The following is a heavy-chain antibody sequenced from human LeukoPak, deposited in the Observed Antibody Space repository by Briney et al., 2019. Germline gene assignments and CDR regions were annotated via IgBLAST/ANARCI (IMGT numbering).Heavy chain of an antibody. D-gene: IGHD1-26*01. CDR2: ISSSGSTI. CDR1: GFTFSDYY. V-gene: IGHV3-11*01. J-gene: IGHJ6*02. CDR3: ARGGVGATVYYYYYGMDV. Sequence: GGSLRLSCTASGFTFSDYYMSWIRQAPGKGLEWVSYISSSGSTIYYADSVKGRFTISRDNAKNSLYLQMNSLRAEDTAVYYCARGGVGATVYYYYYGMDVWGQGTTVTVSS.